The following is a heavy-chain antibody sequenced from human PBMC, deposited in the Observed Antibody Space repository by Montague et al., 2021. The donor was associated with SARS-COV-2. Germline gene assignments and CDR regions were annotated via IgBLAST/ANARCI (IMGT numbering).Heavy chain of an antibody. Sequence: SETLSLTCTFSGASRSTKNYYWGWIHQPPGKGLKWIGSISYSATSYSNPSLKSRVTMSVDTSRNQLSLNLSSVTVADTAVYYCARLGITLGGVIVIRYYFDFWGQGTLVTVSS. CDR1: GASRSTKNYY. D-gene: IGHD3-16*02. CDR2: ISYSATS. CDR3: ARLGITLGGVIVIRYYFDF. J-gene: IGHJ4*02. V-gene: IGHV4-39*01.